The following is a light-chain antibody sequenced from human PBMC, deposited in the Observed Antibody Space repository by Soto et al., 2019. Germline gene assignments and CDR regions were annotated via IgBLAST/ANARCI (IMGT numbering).Light chain of an antibody. CDR3: QQYKT. CDR1: QSVSSSY. Sequence: EIVLTQSPGTLSLSPGERATLSCRASQSVSSSYLAWYQQKPGQAPRLLFYGASSRATGIPDRFSGSGSGTDFTLTISRLEPEDFAVYYCQQYKTFGQGTKVEIK. V-gene: IGKV3-20*01. CDR2: GAS. J-gene: IGKJ1*01.